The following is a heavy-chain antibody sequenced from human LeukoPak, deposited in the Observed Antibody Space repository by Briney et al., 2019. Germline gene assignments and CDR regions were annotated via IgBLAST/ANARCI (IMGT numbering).Heavy chain of an antibody. V-gene: IGHV3-23*01. CDR2: ISGSGGST. CDR3: AKDLYTTVIAYFDY. J-gene: IGHJ4*02. Sequence: GGSLRLSCAASGFTFSSYAMSWVRQAPGKGLEWVSAISGSGGSTYYADSVKGRFTIPRDNSKNTLYLQMNSLRAENTAVYYCAKDLYTTVIAYFDYWGQGTLVTVSS. D-gene: IGHD4-17*01. CDR1: GFTFSSYA.